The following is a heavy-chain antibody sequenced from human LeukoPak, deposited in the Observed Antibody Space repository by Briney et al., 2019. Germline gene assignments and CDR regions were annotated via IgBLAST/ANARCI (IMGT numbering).Heavy chain of an antibody. D-gene: IGHD6-25*01. CDR1: GGSISSSGYY. J-gene: IGHJ4*02. Sequence: SETLSLTCTVSGGSISSSGYYWGWIRQPPGKGLEWIGSIYYDGSTYYNPSLKSRVTISVDTSKSQFSLKLSSVTAADTAVYYCARRRYSSGYIDYWGQGTLVTVSS. V-gene: IGHV4-39*01. CDR3: ARRRYSSGYIDY. CDR2: IYYDGST.